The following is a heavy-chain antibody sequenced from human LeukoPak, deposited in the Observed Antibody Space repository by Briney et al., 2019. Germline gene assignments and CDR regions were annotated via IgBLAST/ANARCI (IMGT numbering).Heavy chain of an antibody. Sequence: SETLSLTCTVSGCSISSYYWSWIRQPPGKGLEWIGYIYTSGSTNYNPSLKSRVTISVDTSKNQFSLKLSSVTAADTAVYYCARHEYSGSYYFFDYWGQGTLVTVSS. CDR3: ARHEYSGSYYFFDY. CDR2: IYTSGST. J-gene: IGHJ4*02. V-gene: IGHV4-4*09. D-gene: IGHD1-26*01. CDR1: GCSISSYY.